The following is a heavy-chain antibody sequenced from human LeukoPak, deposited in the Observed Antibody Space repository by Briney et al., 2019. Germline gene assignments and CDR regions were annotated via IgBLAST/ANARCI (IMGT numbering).Heavy chain of an antibody. V-gene: IGHV3-53*01. CDR2: IYSGGGT. D-gene: IGHD3-3*01. CDR3: AGYSSGYYLDY. CDR1: GINVSSSY. Sequence: GGSLRLSCAASGINVSSSYLSWVRQVPGKGLEWVSFIYSGGGTYSTDSVKGRFTISRDNSKNMLYLQMDSLRAGDTAVYYCAGYSSGYYLDYWGQGTLVTVSS. J-gene: IGHJ4*02.